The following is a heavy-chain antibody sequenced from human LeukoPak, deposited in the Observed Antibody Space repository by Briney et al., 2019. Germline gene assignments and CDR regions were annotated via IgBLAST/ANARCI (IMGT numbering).Heavy chain of an antibody. J-gene: IGHJ4*02. CDR1: GFTFSSYG. CDR2: IWYDGSNK. Sequence: GGALRLSCAASGFTFSSYGMHWVRQAPGKGLDWVAVIWYDGSNKYYADSVKGRFTISRDNSKNTLYLQMNSLRAEDMAVHYCARDRGYSGYDSPDYWGQGSLVTISS. CDR3: ARDRGYSGYDSPDY. V-gene: IGHV3-33*01. D-gene: IGHD5-12*01.